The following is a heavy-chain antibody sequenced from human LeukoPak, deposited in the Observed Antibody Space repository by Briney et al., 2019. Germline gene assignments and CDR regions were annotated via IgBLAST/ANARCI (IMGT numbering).Heavy chain of an antibody. J-gene: IGHJ4*02. CDR2: IYTSGST. V-gene: IGHV4-4*07. CDR1: GASISSYY. Sequence: SETLSLTCTVSGASISSYYWTWIRQPAGKGLEWIGRIYTSGSTNYNPSLKSRVAMSVDTSKNQFSLKLSSVTAADTAVYYCARLSADSSSSRGFDYWGQGTLVTVSS. CDR3: ARLSADSSSSRGFDY. D-gene: IGHD2-2*01.